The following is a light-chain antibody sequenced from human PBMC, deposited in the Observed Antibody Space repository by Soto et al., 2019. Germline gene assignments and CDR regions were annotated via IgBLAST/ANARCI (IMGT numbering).Light chain of an antibody. Sequence: DIQMTQSPSSLSASAGDRVTVTCRASQSIGRYVNWYQQKPQKAPKLLIYAASSLQSGVPSRFSGSGSGTDFTLTISSLQPEDFATYYCQQSYSTPLTFGGGTKVDI. V-gene: IGKV1-39*01. CDR2: AAS. CDR3: QQSYSTPLT. J-gene: IGKJ4*01. CDR1: QSIGRY.